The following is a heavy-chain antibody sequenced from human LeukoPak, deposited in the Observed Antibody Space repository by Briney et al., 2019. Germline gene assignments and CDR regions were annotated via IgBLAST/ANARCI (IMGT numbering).Heavy chain of an antibody. Sequence: SQTLSLTCTVSGGSISSYYWSWIRQPPGKGLEWIGYIYYSGSTNYNPSLKSRVTISVDTSKNQFSLKLSSVTAADTAMYYRARVGRWLQTNDAFDIWGQGTMVTVSS. CDR2: IYYSGST. J-gene: IGHJ3*02. V-gene: IGHV4-59*01. CDR1: GGSISSYY. D-gene: IGHD5-24*01. CDR3: ARVGRWLQTNDAFDI.